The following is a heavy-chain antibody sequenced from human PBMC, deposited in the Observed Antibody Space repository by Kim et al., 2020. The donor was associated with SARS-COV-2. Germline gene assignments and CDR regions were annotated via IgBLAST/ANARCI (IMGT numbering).Heavy chain of an antibody. V-gene: IGHV3-7*04. CDR1: GFTFSSYW. Sequence: GGSLRLSCAASGFTFSSYWMSWVRQAPGKGLEWVANIKQDGSEKYYVDSVKGRFTISRDNAKNSLYLQMNSLRAEDTAVYYCARGYDYVWGSYRPPFGYWGQGTLVTVSS. CDR3: ARGYDYVWGSYRPPFGY. CDR2: IKQDGSEK. D-gene: IGHD3-16*02. J-gene: IGHJ4*02.